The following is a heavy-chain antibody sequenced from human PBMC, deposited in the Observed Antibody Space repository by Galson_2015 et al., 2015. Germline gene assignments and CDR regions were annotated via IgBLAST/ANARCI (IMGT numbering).Heavy chain of an antibody. V-gene: IGHV3-30*01. D-gene: IGHD3-3*01. J-gene: IGHJ3*02. CDR2: ISYDGSNK. CDR3: ARGRGFLEWVDAFDI. Sequence: SLRLSCAASGFTFSSYAMHWVRQAPGKGLEWVAVISYDGSNKYYADSVKGRFTISRDNSKNTLYLQMNSLRAEDTAVYYCARGRGFLEWVDAFDIWGQGTMVTVSS. CDR1: GFTFSSYA.